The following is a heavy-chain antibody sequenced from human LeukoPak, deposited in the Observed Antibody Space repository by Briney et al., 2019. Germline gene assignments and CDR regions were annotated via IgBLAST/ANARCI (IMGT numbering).Heavy chain of an antibody. CDR2: IQEDGSDK. Sequence: PGRSLRPSCSAFAFTFRMDRTSWVPPAPGKRLGWVFTIQEDGSDKCYVDSVRGRFTISRDNAENTLYLQKNSLTAEDTALYYCVRDEIRDIPGVITIRYDYWGQGTLDTVSS. V-gene: IGHV3-7*05. J-gene: IGHJ4*02. CDR3: VRDEIRDIPGVITIRYDY. CDR1: AFTFRMDR. D-gene: IGHD3-10*01.